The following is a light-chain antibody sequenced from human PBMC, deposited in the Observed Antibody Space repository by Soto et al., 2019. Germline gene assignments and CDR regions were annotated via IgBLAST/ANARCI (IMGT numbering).Light chain of an antibody. CDR1: QDLTNY. Sequence: DIQMTQSPPSLAASVGDRVTITCQASQDLTNYLNWYQQKPGEAPKLLIYDASTLTSGVPSRFSGSGSGTEFTLSITSLQPDDFATYYCLHYYTYPLTFGQGTKVEMK. CDR3: LHYYTYPLT. J-gene: IGKJ1*01. V-gene: IGKV1-5*01. CDR2: DAS.